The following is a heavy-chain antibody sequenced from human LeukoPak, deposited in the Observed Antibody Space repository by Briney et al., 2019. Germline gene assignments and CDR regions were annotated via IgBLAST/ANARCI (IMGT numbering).Heavy chain of an antibody. Sequence: GASVKVSCKASGYTFTSYYMHWVRQAPGQGLEWMGIINPSGGSTSYAQKFQGRVTMTRDMSTSTVYMELSSLRSEDTAVYYCARGAADSSSWYYYYYYMDVWGKGTTVTVSS. D-gene: IGHD6-13*01. CDR1: GYTFTSYY. V-gene: IGHV1-46*01. J-gene: IGHJ6*03. CDR2: INPSGGST. CDR3: ARGAADSSSWYYYYYYMDV.